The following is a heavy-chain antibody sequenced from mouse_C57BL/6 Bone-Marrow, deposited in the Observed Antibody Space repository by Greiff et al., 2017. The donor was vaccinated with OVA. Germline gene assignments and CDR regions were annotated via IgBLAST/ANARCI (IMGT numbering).Heavy chain of an antibody. CDR3: ASEGGGYCGSSPFAY. D-gene: IGHD1-1*01. CDR2: IYPGSGST. CDR1: GYTFTSYW. J-gene: IGHJ3*01. V-gene: IGHV1-55*01. Sequence: VQLQQPGAELVKPGASVKMSCTASGYTFTSYWITWVKQRPGQGLEWIGEIYPGSGSTNYNEKIKSKATLTVDTSSSTACMQLISLTSEDSAVYYCASEGGGYCGSSPFAYWGQGTLVTVSA.